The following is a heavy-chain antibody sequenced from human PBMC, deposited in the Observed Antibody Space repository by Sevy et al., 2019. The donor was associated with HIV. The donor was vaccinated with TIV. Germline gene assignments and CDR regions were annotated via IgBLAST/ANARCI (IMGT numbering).Heavy chain of an antibody. CDR3: ARDILGIVGATTSLDYYYGMDV. CDR2: IWYDGSSK. V-gene: IGHV3-33*01. CDR1: GFTFSSYG. Sequence: GGSLRLSCAASGFTFSSYGMHWVRQAPGKGLEWMAVIWYDGSSKYYADSVKGRFTISRDNSKNTLYLQMNSLRAEDTAVYYCARDILGIVGATTSLDYYYGMDVWGQGTTVTVSS. J-gene: IGHJ6*02. D-gene: IGHD1-26*01.